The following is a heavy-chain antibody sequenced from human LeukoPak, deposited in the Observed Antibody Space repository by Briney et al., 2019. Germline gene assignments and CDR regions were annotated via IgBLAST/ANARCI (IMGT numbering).Heavy chain of an antibody. CDR3: ALGTINKDYYFGMDV. CDR1: GFTFSDYY. Sequence: GGSLRLSRAASGFTFSDYYMTWLRQAPGKGLEWLSYISNRGDTVFYADSVKGRFTVSRDNVKRSLYLQIESLRDDDTAVYHCALGTINKDYYFGMDVWGQGTTVTVSS. J-gene: IGHJ6*02. D-gene: IGHD2-8*01. V-gene: IGHV3-11*01. CDR2: ISNRGDTV.